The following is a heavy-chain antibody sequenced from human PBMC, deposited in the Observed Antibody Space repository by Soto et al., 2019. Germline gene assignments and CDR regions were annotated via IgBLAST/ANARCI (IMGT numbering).Heavy chain of an antibody. CDR3: AKVWGPTQKKYYFDY. V-gene: IGHV3-23*01. Sequence: LRLSCAASGFTFTSFAVSWVRQAPGKGLEWVSAISGSGGATYYADSVKGRFTVSRDNSRNTVYLQVDSLRVEDTAVYYCAKVWGPTQKKYYFDYCGQGTLVTVST. CDR2: ISGSGGAT. CDR1: GFTFTSFA. D-gene: IGHD7-27*01. J-gene: IGHJ4*02.